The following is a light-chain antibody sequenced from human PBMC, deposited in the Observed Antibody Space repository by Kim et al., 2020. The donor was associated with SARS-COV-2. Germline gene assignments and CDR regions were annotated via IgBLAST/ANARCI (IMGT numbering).Light chain of an antibody. CDR1: QSVLYRSNDKNY. CDR3: HQYYNTRWT. Sequence: DIVMTQSPDSLAVSLGERATINCKSSQSVLYRSNDKNYLAWYQQKPGQPPKLLIYWASTRESGVPDRFSGSGSQTDFTLTISSLQAEDVAVYYSHQYYNTRWTFGQGTKVDIK. CDR2: WAS. V-gene: IGKV4-1*01. J-gene: IGKJ1*01.